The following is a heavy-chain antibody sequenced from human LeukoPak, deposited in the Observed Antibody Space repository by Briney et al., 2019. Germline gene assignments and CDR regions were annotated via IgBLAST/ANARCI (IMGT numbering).Heavy chain of an antibody. D-gene: IGHD3-10*01. CDR3: XXXXXTRGEWFDY. CDR2: IYYSGST. V-gene: IGHV4-39*01. J-gene: IGHJ4*02. Sequence: SETLSLTCTVSGGSISSSSYYWGWIRQPPGKRLEWIGSIYYSGSTYYNPSLKSRVTISVDTSKNQFSLKLSSVTAADTAVYXXXXXXXTRGEWFDYWGQGTLVTVSS. CDR1: GGSISSSSYY.